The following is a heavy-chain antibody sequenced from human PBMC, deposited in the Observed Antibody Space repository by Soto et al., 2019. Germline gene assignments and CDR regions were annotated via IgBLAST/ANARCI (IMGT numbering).Heavy chain of an antibody. CDR3: ARYPFPYDSRGSQYFQH. Sequence: SVKFACKASGGTYSSYTISWVRQAPGQGLEWMGRIIPILGIANYAQKFHGRVTITADKSTSTAYMELSSLRSEDTAVYYCARYPFPYDSRGSQYFQHWGQGTPVTVS. V-gene: IGHV1-69*02. CDR1: GGTYSSYT. CDR2: IIPILGIA. D-gene: IGHD3-22*01. J-gene: IGHJ1*01.